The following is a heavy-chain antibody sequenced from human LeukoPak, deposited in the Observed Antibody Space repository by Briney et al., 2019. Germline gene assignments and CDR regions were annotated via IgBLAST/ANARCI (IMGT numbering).Heavy chain of an antibody. CDR3: AKDGGGGWGLLHL. J-gene: IGHJ4*02. CDR2: INHSGST. CDR1: GGSFSGYY. Sequence: SETLSLTWAVYGGSFSGYYWSWIRQPPGKGLEWIGEINHSGSTNYNPSLKSRVTISVDTSKNQFSLKVSSVTAADTAVYYCAKDGGGGWGLLHLWGQGTLVTVSS. D-gene: IGHD3-22*01. V-gene: IGHV4-34*01.